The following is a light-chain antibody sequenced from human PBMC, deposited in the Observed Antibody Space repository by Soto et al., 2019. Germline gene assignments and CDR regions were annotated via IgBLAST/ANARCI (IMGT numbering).Light chain of an antibody. V-gene: IGLV2-14*01. J-gene: IGLJ3*02. CDR3: KSRTTRNTLV. Sequence: QSVLTQPASVSGSPGQAITISCTGTSSDVGGYNYVSWYQQHPGKAPKRTIYELTHRPSGVSSRFYGSRSGNTASLTISGLQAEGEADYYCKSRTTRNTLVFGGGTQLTVL. CDR1: SSDVGGYNY. CDR2: ELT.